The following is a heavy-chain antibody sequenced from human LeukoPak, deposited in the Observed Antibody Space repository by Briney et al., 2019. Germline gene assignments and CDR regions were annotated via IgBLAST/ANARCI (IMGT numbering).Heavy chain of an antibody. CDR1: GFTFSSYW. CDR2: MNLDGSEK. V-gene: IGHV3-7*01. Sequence: GGSLRLSCAASGFTFSSYWMTWVRQAPGKGLAWVANMNLDGSEKFYVDSVKGRFTISRDHAKNSLFLQMNSLTAEDTAVYYCARDDGFSCYSYWGQGTLVTVSS. D-gene: IGHD3/OR15-3a*01. CDR3: ARDDGFSCYSY. J-gene: IGHJ4*02.